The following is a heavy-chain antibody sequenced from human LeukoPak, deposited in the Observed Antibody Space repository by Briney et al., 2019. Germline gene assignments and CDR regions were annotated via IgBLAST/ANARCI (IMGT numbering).Heavy chain of an antibody. CDR2: IKQDGTEK. CDR1: GFTFSNYW. V-gene: IGHV3-7*01. CDR3: SQSLNY. J-gene: IGHJ4*02. Sequence: GGSLRLSCAASGFTFSNYWMDWVRQAPGKGLEWVANIKQDGTEKHYVDSVKGRFTISRDNAKYSLYLQMNSLRAEDTALYYCSQSLNYWGQGTLVTVSS.